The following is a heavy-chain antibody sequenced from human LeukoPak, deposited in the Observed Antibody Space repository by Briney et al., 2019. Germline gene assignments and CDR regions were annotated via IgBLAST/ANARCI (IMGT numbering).Heavy chain of an antibody. CDR2: ISSSGSTI. J-gene: IGHJ4*02. V-gene: IGHV3-48*03. D-gene: IGHD3-22*01. CDR3: ARGAPYYYDSSGYIL. Sequence: GGSLRLSCAASGFTFSSYEMNWVRQAPGKGLEWVSYISSSGSTIYYADSVKGRFTISRDNAKNSLYLQMNSLRAEDTAAYYCARGAPYYYDSSGYILWGQGTLVTVSS. CDR1: GFTFSSYE.